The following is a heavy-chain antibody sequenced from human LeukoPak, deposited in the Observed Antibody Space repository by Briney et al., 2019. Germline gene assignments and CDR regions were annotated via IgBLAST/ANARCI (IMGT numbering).Heavy chain of an antibody. V-gene: IGHV5-51*01. Sequence: GESLKISCKGSGYSFSSYWIAWVRQMPGKGLEWMGIIHPGNSEITNNPSFRGHDTMSADKSVTTAYLQWSSLEASDTAMYYCARRPSSIATSAANDYWGQGTLVTVSS. CDR2: IHPGNSEI. CDR1: GYSFSSYW. CDR3: ARRPSSIATSAANDY. D-gene: IGHD2-15*01. J-gene: IGHJ4*02.